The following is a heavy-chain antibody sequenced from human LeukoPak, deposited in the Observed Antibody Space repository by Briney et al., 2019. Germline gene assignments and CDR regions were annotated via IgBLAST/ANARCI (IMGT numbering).Heavy chain of an antibody. J-gene: IGHJ6*03. CDR1: GFTFDDYW. Sequence: GGSLRLSCGASGFTFDDYWMSWVRQAPGQGLEWVANINQDGSEKYYLDSAKGRFTISRDNARNSLYLQMNSLRAEDTAVYYCARAGMETDPLDYYYYMDVWGKGTTVTVSS. V-gene: IGHV3-7*04. CDR3: ARAGMETDPLDYYYYMDV. CDR2: INQDGSEK. D-gene: IGHD5-18*01.